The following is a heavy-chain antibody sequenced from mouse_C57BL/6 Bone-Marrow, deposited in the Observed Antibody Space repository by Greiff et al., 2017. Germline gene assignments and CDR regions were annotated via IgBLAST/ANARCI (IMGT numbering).Heavy chain of an antibody. CDR3: ARGAY. J-gene: IGHJ3*01. CDR2: IYPGDGDT. Sequence: VMLVESGAELVKPGASVKISCKASGYAFSSYWMNWVKQRPGKSLEWIGQIYPGDGDTNYNGKFKGKATLTADKSSSTAYMQLSSLTSDDSAVYFCARGAYWGQETLVTVSA. CDR1: GYAFSSYW. V-gene: IGHV1-80*01.